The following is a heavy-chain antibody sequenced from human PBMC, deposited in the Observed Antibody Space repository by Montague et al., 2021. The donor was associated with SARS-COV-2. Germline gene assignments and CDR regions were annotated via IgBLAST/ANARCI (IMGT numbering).Heavy chain of an antibody. CDR2: ITSDGGII. V-gene: IGHV3-48*03. D-gene: IGHD3-10*01. CDR1: GFTFSRHE. Sequence: SLRLSCAASGFTFSRHEVNWVRQAPGKGLEWVPYITSDGGIIYYADFVEGRFTISRDNAKNSLYLHMNSLRVGDMAVYYCATLARGLFDHGMDVWGQGTTVTVSS. CDR3: ATLARGLFDHGMDV. J-gene: IGHJ6*02.